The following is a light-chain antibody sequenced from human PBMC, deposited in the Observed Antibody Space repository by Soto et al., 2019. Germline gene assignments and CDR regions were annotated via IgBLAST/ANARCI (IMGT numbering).Light chain of an antibody. J-gene: IGKJ3*01. Sequence: EIVLTQSPGTLSLSPGERATLSCRASQSVNRGYLAWYQQRPGQGPRLLIYGVSARATGIPDRFSGSGSETDFTLTISRLEPEDFAVYYCQQYSSSFTFGPGTKVDLK. CDR1: QSVNRGY. CDR2: GVS. CDR3: QQYSSSFT. V-gene: IGKV3-20*01.